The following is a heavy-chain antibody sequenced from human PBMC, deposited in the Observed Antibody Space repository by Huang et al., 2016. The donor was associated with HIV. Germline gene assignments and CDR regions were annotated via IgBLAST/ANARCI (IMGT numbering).Heavy chain of an antibody. CDR3: AREVRSVDTDRPDGYYYRGLDV. V-gene: IGHV4-39*02. CDR2: VYFRGNT. J-gene: IGHJ6*02. Sequence: QLRESGPGLVTPSETLSLTCSASGTSMTSSTFYWAWFRQPPGRGLEWIGSVYFRGNTYDSPSLKGRVTISIDTANKQYSMRLTSVTAADTAVYFCAREVRSVDTDRPDGYYYRGLDVWGQGTTVSVSS. CDR1: GTSMTSSTFY. D-gene: IGHD2-2*03.